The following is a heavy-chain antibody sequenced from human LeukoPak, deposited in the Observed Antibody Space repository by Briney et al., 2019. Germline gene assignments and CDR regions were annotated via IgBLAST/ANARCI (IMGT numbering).Heavy chain of an antibody. CDR1: GGTFISYT. CDR2: IIPILGIA. CDR3: ARDGCSSTSCYDYYYMDV. D-gene: IGHD2-2*01. V-gene: IGHV1-69*04. J-gene: IGHJ6*03. Sequence: ASVKVSCKASGGTFISYTISWVRQAPGQGGEWMGRIIPILGIANYAQKFQGRVTITADKSTSTAYMELSSLRSEDTAVYYCARDGCSSTSCYDYYYMDVWGKGTTVTVSS.